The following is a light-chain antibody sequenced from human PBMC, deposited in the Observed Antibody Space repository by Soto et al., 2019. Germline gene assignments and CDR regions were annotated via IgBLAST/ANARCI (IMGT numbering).Light chain of an antibody. CDR2: GAS. V-gene: IGKV3-15*01. CDR1: QSVSSN. CDR3: QQYGSSPLT. Sequence: EIVMTQSPGTLSVSPGERATLSCRASQSVSSNLAWYQQKPGQAPRLLIYGASTRATGIPARFSGRGSGTEFTLTISSLQSEDFAVYYCQQYGSSPLTFGGGTKVEIK. J-gene: IGKJ4*01.